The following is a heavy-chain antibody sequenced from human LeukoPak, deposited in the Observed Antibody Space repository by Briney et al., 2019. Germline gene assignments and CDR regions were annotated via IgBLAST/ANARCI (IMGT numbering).Heavy chain of an antibody. J-gene: IGHJ4*02. V-gene: IGHV3-20*04. CDR2: INWNGGST. Sequence: GGSLRLSCAASGFTFDDYGMTWVRQAPGKGLEWVSGINWNGGSTGYADSVEGRFTISRDNAKNSLFLQMNSPRAEDTALYYCARDSGGVRAFNYWGQGTLVTVSS. CDR1: GFTFDDYG. CDR3: ARDSGGVRAFNY. D-gene: IGHD3-10*01.